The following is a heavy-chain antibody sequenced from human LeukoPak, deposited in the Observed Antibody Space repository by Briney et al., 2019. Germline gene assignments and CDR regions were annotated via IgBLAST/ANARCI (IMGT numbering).Heavy chain of an antibody. J-gene: IGHJ4*02. V-gene: IGHV3-53*01. CDR1: GFTVSSNY. Sequence: GGSLRLSCAASGFTVSSNYMSWVRQAPGKGLEWVSVINSGGSTNYADSVKGRFTISRDNSKNMLYLQMNSLRAEDTAVYYCARVDHGNDYWGQGTLVTVSS. CDR3: ARVDHGNDY. CDR2: INSGGST.